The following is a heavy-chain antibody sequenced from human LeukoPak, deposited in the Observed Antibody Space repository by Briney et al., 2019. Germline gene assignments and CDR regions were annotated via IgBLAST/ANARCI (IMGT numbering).Heavy chain of an antibody. CDR1: GFTFSSYS. CDR2: ISRSSSTI. CDR3: ARDRLGVEMSTINRFDY. V-gene: IGHV3-48*04. D-gene: IGHD5-24*01. J-gene: IGHJ4*02. Sequence: GGSLRLSCAASGFTFSSYSMNWVRQAPGKGLEWVSYISRSSSTIYYADSVKGRFTISRDNAKNSLYLQMNSLRAEDTAVYYCARDRLGVEMSTINRFDYWGQGTLVAVSS.